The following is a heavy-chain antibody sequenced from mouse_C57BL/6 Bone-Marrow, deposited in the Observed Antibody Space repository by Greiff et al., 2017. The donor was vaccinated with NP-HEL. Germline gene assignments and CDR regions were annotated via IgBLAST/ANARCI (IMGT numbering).Heavy chain of an antibody. J-gene: IGHJ3*01. CDR2: ISDGGSYT. CDR1: GFSFSSYA. CDR3: ARGASSGYVIAY. Sequence: EVHLVESGGGLVKPGGSLKLSCAASGFSFSSYAMSWVRQTPEKRLEWVATISDGGSYTYYPDNVKGRFTISRDNAKNNLYLQLSHLKSKDTAMYSCARGASSGYVIAYWGQETLVTVSA. D-gene: IGHD3-2*02. V-gene: IGHV5-4*01.